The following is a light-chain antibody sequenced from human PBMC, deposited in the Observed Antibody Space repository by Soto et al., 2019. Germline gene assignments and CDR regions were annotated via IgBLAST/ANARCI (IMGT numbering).Light chain of an antibody. Sequence: EIVLTQSPPTLSSFPGDGVTFSCRASQYINTRLAWYQHRPGQAPRLLIYQTSIRAAGIPARFSASGTGTDFTLTISDVQPEDFAVYYCHQRQSWPRTFGQGTKVDIK. CDR1: QYINTR. CDR3: HQRQSWPRT. CDR2: QTS. V-gene: IGKV3-11*01. J-gene: IGKJ1*01.